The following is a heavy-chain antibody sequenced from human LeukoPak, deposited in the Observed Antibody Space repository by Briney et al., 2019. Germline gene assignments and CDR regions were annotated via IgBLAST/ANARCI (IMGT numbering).Heavy chain of an antibody. J-gene: IGHJ3*02. CDR2: INPNSGGT. CDR3: ARDREGYYDILTGYYGVGAFDI. V-gene: IGHV1-2*02. Sequence: ASVKVSCKASGYTITGYYIHWVRQAPGQGLEWMGWINPNSGGTNYAQKFQGRVTMTRDTSISTAYMELSRLRSDDTAVYYCARDREGYYDILTGYYGVGAFDIWGQGTMVTVSS. D-gene: IGHD3-9*01. CDR1: GYTITGYY.